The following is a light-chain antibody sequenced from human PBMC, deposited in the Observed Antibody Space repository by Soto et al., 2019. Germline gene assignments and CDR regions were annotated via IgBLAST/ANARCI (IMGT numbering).Light chain of an antibody. CDR3: QSYDSSLSAL. CDR2: GNS. Sequence: QSALTQPRSVSGAPGQRVTISCTGSSSNIGAGYDVHWYQQLPGTAPKLLIYGNSNRPSGVPDRFSGSKSGTSASLAITGLQAEDEADYYCQSYDSSLSALFGGGTKLTVL. CDR1: SSNIGAGYD. V-gene: IGLV1-40*01. J-gene: IGLJ3*02.